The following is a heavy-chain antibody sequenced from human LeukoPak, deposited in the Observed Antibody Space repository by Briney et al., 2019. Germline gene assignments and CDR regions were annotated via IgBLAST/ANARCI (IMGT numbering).Heavy chain of an antibody. J-gene: IGHJ5*02. Sequence: SETLSLTCAVYGGSFSGYYWSWIRQPPGKGLECIGSVDYSGSTYYNPSLKSRVIIFVDTSKNQFSLKLSSVTATDTAVYYCARHYCGGDCYSGFNWFDPWGQGTLVSPSS. V-gene: IGHV4-34*01. CDR2: VDYSGST. CDR3: ARHYCGGDCYSGFNWFDP. CDR1: GGSFSGYY. D-gene: IGHD2-21*02.